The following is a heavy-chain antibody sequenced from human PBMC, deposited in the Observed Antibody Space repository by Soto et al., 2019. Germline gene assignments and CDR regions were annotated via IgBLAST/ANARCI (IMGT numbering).Heavy chain of an antibody. CDR1: GFTFSSYG. J-gene: IGHJ6*02. CDR3: AKDRTRYTYGDYYYYGMDV. V-gene: IGHV3-30*18. Sequence: QVQLVESGGGVVQPGRSLRLSCAASGFTFSSYGMHWVRQAPGKGLEWVAVISYDGSNKYYADSVKGRFTISRDNSKNTLYLQMNSRRAEDTAVYYCAKDRTRYTYGDYYYYGMDVWGQGTTVTVSS. CDR2: ISYDGSNK. D-gene: IGHD4-17*01.